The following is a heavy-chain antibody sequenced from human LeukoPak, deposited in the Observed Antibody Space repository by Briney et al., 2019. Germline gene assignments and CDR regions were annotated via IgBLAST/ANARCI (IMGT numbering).Heavy chain of an antibody. CDR2: IYTSGST. J-gene: IGHJ6*03. D-gene: IGHD5-12*01. Sequence: MSSETLSLTCSVSVGSLCSYYWSWIRQPAGKGQEWIGRIYTSGSTNYNPSLKSRVTMSVDTSKNQFSLKLSSVTAADTAVYYCARVSVSGYDLRAGYMDVWGKGTTVTVSS. V-gene: IGHV4-4*07. CDR1: VGSLCSYY. CDR3: ARVSVSGYDLRAGYMDV.